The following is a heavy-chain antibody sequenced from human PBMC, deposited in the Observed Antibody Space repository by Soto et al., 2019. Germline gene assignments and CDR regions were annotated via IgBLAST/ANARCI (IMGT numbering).Heavy chain of an antibody. V-gene: IGHV4-4*02. CDR2: IYHSGAT. J-gene: IGHJ4*02. Sequence: SETLSLTCAVSGDSITNSNWWSWVRQAPGKGLEWIGEIYHSGATTYNPSLKSRATISVDPSNNHFSLELTSVTAADTAVYFCARDLGMGTDYWGQGTLVTVSS. CDR3: ARDLGMGTDY. CDR1: GDSITNSNW. D-gene: IGHD1-1*01.